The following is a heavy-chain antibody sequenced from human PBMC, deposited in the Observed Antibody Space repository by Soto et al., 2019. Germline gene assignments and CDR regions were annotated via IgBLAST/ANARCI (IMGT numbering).Heavy chain of an antibody. D-gene: IGHD6-19*01. J-gene: IGHJ6*01. Sequence: GGSLRLACAASGFTFSSYSMNWVRQAPGKGLEWVSSISSSSSYIYYADSVKGRFTISRDNAKNSLYLQMNSLRAEDTAVYYCARPRAPSSGWYPAQYYYYGMDVWGQATTVTVSS. V-gene: IGHV3-21*01. CDR1: GFTFSSYS. CDR3: ARPRAPSSGWYPAQYYYYGMDV. CDR2: ISSSSSYI.